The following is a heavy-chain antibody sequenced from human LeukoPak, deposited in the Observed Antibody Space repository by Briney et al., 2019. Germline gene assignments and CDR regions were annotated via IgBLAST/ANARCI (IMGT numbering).Heavy chain of an antibody. CDR2: IRYDGTIK. CDR1: GFTFSSYG. V-gene: IGHV3-30*02. D-gene: IGHD6-13*01. CDR3: AKVDRSSWGISDS. J-gene: IGHJ4*02. Sequence: GGSLRLSCAASGFTFSSYGMHWVRQAPGEGLEWVAFIRYDGTIKYYADSVKGRFTISRDNSKNTLYLQMSSLRGEDTAVYYSAKVDRSSWGISDSWGEGTLVTVSS.